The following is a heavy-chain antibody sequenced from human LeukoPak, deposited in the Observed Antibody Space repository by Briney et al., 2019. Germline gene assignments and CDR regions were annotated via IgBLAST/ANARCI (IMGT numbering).Heavy chain of an antibody. Sequence: ASVKVSCKVSGYTLTELSMHWVRQALGKGLEWMGGFDPEDGETIYAQKFQGRVTMTEDTSTDTAYMELSSLRSEDTAVYYCATLPPTYYDSSGYYKGAFDIWGQGTMVTVSS. CDR1: GYTLTELS. V-gene: IGHV1-24*01. CDR2: FDPEDGET. CDR3: ATLPPTYYDSSGYYKGAFDI. D-gene: IGHD3-22*01. J-gene: IGHJ3*02.